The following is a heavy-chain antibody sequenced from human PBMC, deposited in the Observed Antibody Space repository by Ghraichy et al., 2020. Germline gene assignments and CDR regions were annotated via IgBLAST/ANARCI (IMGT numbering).Heavy chain of an antibody. CDR2: ISGSGGST. J-gene: IGHJ3*02. Sequence: GESLNISCAASGFTFSSYAMSWVRQAPGKGLEWVSAISGSGGSTYYADSVKGRFTISRDNSKNTLYLQMNSLRAEDTAVYYCAKGGLVRAFDIWGQGTMVTVSS. CDR3: AKGGLVRAFDI. V-gene: IGHV3-23*01. D-gene: IGHD3/OR15-3a*01. CDR1: GFTFSSYA.